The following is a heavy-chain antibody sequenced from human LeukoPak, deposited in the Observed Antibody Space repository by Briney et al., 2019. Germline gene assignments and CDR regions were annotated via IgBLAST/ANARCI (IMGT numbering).Heavy chain of an antibody. D-gene: IGHD2-15*01. J-gene: IGHJ4*02. CDR2: IYHSGST. CDR3: ATSYCSGGSCYSPFDY. V-gene: IGHV4-38-2*01. CDR1: GYSISSGYY. Sequence: SETLSLTCAVSGYSISSGYYWGWIRQPPGKGLEWIGSIYHSGSTYYNPSLKSRVTISVDTSKNQFSLKLSSVTAADTAVYYCATSYCSGGSCYSPFDYWGQGTLVTVSS.